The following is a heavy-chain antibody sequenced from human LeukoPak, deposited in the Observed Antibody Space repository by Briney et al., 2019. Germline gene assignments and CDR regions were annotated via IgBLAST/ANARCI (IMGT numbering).Heavy chain of an antibody. Sequence: VASVKVSCKASGGPFSSYAISWVRQAPGQGLEWMGGIIPIFGTANYAQEFQGRVTITADKSTSTAYMELSSLRSEDTAVYYCAAAPADYYYYGMDVWGKGTTVTVSS. CDR3: AAAPADYYYYGMDV. CDR2: IIPIFGTA. D-gene: IGHD2-2*01. CDR1: GGPFSSYA. V-gene: IGHV1-69*06. J-gene: IGHJ6*04.